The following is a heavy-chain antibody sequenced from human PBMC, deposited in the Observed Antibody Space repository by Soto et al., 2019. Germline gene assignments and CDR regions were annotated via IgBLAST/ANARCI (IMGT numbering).Heavy chain of an antibody. CDR1: GYTFTSYD. CDR2: MNPNSGNT. V-gene: IGHV1-8*01. D-gene: IGHD3-3*01. J-gene: IGHJ4*01. Sequence: ASVKVSCKASGYTFTSYDINWVRQATGQGLEWMGWMNPNSGNTGYAQKFQGRVTMTRNTSISTAYMELSSLRSEDTAVYYCARVLRFLESEDDWRHGTLITVSS. CDR3: ARVLRFLESEDD.